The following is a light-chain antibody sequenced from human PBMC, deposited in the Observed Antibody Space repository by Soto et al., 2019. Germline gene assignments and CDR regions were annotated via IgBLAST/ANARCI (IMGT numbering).Light chain of an antibody. J-gene: IGLJ2*01. CDR1: SSNIGSNY. Sequence: QSVLTQAPSASGTPGQRVTISCSGSSSNIGSNYVYWYQQLPGTAPKLLIYRNNQRPSGVPDRFSGSKSGTSASLAISGLRPEDEADYYCAAWDDSLSGVVFGGGTKVTVL. CDR2: RNN. CDR3: AAWDDSLSGVV. V-gene: IGLV1-47*01.